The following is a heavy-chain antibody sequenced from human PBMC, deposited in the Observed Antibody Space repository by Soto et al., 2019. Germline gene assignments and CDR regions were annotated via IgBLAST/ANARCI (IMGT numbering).Heavy chain of an antibody. D-gene: IGHD1-26*01. J-gene: IGHJ6*02. CDR1: KFTFSSFE. V-gene: IGHV3-48*03. CDR3: TRGGGWHQGYYHYYGMDV. Sequence: GGSLRLSCAASKFTFSSFEVNWVRQAPGKGLEWISYISSTGSLIYYADSVKGRFTISRDNAKNYLYLQMNSLRPEDTAIYYCTRGGGWHQGYYHYYGMDVWGQGTTVTVS. CDR2: ISSTGSLI.